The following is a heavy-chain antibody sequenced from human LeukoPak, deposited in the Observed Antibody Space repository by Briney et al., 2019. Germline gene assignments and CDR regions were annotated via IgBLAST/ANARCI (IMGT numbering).Heavy chain of an antibody. CDR3: ARADCGGDCYLFDY. D-gene: IGHD2-21*02. V-gene: IGHV3-23*01. Sequence: GGSLRLSCAASGFTFNTYAMSWVRQAPGQGLEWVSSLSSSGGTTYYADSVKGRFTIYRDNARNSLYLQMNSLRAEDTAVYYCARADCGGDCYLFDYWGQGTLVTVSS. J-gene: IGHJ4*02. CDR2: LSSSGGTT. CDR1: GFTFNTYA.